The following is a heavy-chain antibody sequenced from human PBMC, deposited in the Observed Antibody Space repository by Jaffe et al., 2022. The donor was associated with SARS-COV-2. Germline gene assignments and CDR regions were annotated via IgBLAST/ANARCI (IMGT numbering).Heavy chain of an antibody. Sequence: QVQLVQSGAEVKKPGASVRVSCKASGYTFTTYAIHWVRHVPGQGLEWMGWINAGNGDTRSSQKLQGRVTITRDTSASATYMELSSLRSEDTAVYYCTRRYGGYANFDYWGQGTLVTVSS. J-gene: IGHJ4*02. D-gene: IGHD5-12*01. CDR2: INAGNGDT. CDR1: GYTFTTYA. CDR3: TRRYGGYANFDY. V-gene: IGHV1-3*01.